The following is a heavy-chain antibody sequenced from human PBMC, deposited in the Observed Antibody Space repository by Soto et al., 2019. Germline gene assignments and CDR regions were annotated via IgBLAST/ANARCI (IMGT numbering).Heavy chain of an antibody. D-gene: IGHD1-1*01. J-gene: IGHJ4*02. CDR2: INANSGGT. CDR3: ARLQIEVSCNN. CDR1: GYTFSGYY. V-gene: IGHV1-2*02. Sequence: SVKVSCKTPGYTFSGYYMHWARQAPGKGLEWMGWINANSGGTTYAQKLKGRVTMTRDTSISTAYMELSRLSSDETAIYYCARLQIEVSCNNWGQGTLVTVSS.